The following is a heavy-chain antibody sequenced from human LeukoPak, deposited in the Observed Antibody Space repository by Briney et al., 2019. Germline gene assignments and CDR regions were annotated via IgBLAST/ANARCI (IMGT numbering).Heavy chain of an antibody. D-gene: IGHD5-18*01. Sequence: ASVKVSCKASGYTFNTYGISWVRQAPGQGLEWIGWISAYNANINYAQKLQGRVTMTTDTSTSTAYMELRSLRSDDTAVYYCARDTRGYVSQTFDIWGQGTMVTVSS. J-gene: IGHJ3*02. CDR3: ARDTRGYVSQTFDI. CDR1: GYTFNTYG. V-gene: IGHV1-18*01. CDR2: ISAYNANI.